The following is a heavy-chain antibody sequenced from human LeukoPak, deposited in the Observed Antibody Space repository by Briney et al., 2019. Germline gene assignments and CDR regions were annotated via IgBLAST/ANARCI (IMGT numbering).Heavy chain of an antibody. CDR1: GFTFNSYA. CDR2: ISYDGSNK. Sequence: GGSLRLSCAASGFTFNSYAMHWVRQAPGKGLEWVAVISYDGSNKYYADSVKGRFTISRDNSKNTLYLQMNSLRAEDTAVYYCARGAYYYDSSGYLLDYWAREPWSPSPQ. CDR3: ARGAYYYDSSGYLLDY. V-gene: IGHV3-30-3*01. D-gene: IGHD3-22*01. J-gene: IGHJ4*02.